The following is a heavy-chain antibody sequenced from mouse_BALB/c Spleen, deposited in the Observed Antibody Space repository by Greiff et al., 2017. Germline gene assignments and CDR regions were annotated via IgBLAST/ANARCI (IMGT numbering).Heavy chain of an antibody. CDR2: ISTYYGDA. Sequence: VQLQQSGAELVRPGVSVKISCKGSGYTFTDYAMHWVKQSRAKSLEWIGVISTYYGDASYNQKFKGKATMTVDKSSSTAYMELARLTSEDSAIYYCARTGYYGSNYFDYWGQGTTLTVSS. D-gene: IGHD1-1*01. CDR1: GYTFTDYA. J-gene: IGHJ2*01. CDR3: ARTGYYGSNYFDY. V-gene: IGHV1S137*01.